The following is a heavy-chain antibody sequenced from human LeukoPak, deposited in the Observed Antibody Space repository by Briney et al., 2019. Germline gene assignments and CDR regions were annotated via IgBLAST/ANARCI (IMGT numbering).Heavy chain of an antibody. D-gene: IGHD3-16*02. V-gene: IGHV1-2*02. CDR1: GYTFTGYY. CDR2: INPNSGGT. Sequence: ASVKVSCKASGYTFTGYYRHGVRQAPGQGLEWMGWINPNSGGTNYAQKFQGRVTMTRDTSISTAYMELSRLRSDDTAVYYCARDYVHYDYVWGSYRLNYWGQGTLVTVSS. J-gene: IGHJ4*02. CDR3: ARDYVHYDYVWGSYRLNY.